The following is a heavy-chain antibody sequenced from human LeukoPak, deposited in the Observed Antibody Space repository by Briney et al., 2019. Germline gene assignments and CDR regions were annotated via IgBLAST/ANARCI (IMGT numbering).Heavy chain of an antibody. J-gene: IGHJ4*02. V-gene: IGHV3-21*01. CDR2: ISSSSSYI. CDR3: ARGTSLTTVVTPLYY. Sequence: GGSLRLSCAASGFTFSSYSMNWVRQAPGKGLEWVSSISSSSSYIYYADSLKGRFTISRDNAKNSLYLQMNSLRAEDTAVYYCARGTSLTTVVTPLYYWGQGTLVTVSS. CDR1: GFTFSSYS. D-gene: IGHD4-23*01.